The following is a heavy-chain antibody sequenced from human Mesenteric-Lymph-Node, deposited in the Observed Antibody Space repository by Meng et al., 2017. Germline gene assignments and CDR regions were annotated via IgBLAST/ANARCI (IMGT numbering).Heavy chain of an antibody. Sequence: QVLLQGLDPGLVQPSRPLPLTCAVFGGSISSSNWWSWVRQPPGKGLEWIGEISHSGGTNYNPSLKSRVTISVDKSKNQFSLKLSSVTAADTAVYYCASGRKYCSSTSCYGQFDYWGQGTLVTVSS. CDR1: GGSISSSNW. D-gene: IGHD2-2*01. CDR3: ASGRKYCSSTSCYGQFDY. CDR2: ISHSGGT. V-gene: IGHV4-4*02. J-gene: IGHJ4*02.